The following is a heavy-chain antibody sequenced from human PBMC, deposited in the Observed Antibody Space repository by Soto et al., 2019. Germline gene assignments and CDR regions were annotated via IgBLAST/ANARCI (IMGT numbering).Heavy chain of an antibody. CDR3: ARGGQDFWSGPFDY. J-gene: IGHJ4*02. CDR1: GGSISNYY. D-gene: IGHD3-3*01. Sequence: SETLSLTCTVSGGSISNYYCNWIRQPAGKGLEWIGRIDTSGSTNYNPSLKSRVTMSVDTSKQEFSLKLSSVTAADTALYFCARGGQDFWSGPFDYWGRGALVTVSS. CDR2: IDTSGST. V-gene: IGHV4-4*07.